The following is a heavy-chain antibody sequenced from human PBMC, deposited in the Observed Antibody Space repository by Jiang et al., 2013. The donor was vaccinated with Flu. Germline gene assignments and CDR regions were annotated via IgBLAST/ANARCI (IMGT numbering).Heavy chain of an antibody. CDR3: ARHEGLHPDH. J-gene: IGHJ4*02. D-gene: IGHD2-21*01. Sequence: GAEVKKPGESLTISCRASGYSFTNYWITWVRQLPGKGLEWMGNIDPSNSHIKYSPSFEGHVTISADKSISAAYLQWSSLKASDTAKYYCARHEGLHPDHWGQGTLVTVSS. CDR2: IDPSNSHI. V-gene: IGHV5-10-1*01. CDR1: GYSFTNYW.